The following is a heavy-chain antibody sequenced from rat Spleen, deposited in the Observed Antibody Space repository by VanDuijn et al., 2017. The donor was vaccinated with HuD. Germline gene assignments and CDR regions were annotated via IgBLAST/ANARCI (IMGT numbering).Heavy chain of an antibody. V-gene: IGHV5S13*01. CDR1: GFTFINSG. CDR3: ARRHYGYTDYFDY. Sequence: EVQLVESGGGLVQPGRSLKLSCAASGFTFINSGMAWVRQAPTKGLGWVASISTDGAFTYYRDSVKGRSTISRDNAKSTLYLQMDSLRSEDTATYHCARRHYGYTDYFDYWGQGVMVTVSS. D-gene: IGHD1-9*01. J-gene: IGHJ2*01. CDR2: ISTDGAFT.